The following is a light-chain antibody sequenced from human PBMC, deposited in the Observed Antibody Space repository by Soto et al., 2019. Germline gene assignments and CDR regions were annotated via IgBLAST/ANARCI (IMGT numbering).Light chain of an antibody. CDR2: KAS. CDR3: QQYNSYWT. J-gene: IGKJ1*01. Sequence: DIQMTQSPSTLSGSVGDRVTITCRASQIISSWLAWYQRKPGKAPKLLIYKASTLKSGVPSRFSGSGSGTEFTLTISSLQPDDFATYYCQQYNSYWTFGQGTKVDIK. V-gene: IGKV1-5*03. CDR1: QIISSW.